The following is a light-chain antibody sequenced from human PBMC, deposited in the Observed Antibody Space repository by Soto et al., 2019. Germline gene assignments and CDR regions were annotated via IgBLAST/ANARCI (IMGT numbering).Light chain of an antibody. CDR1: QSISSW. CDR3: QQYNNYPRT. V-gene: IGKV1-5*03. CDR2: KAS. Sequence: EIQMTQSPCTRSASVGDRFTITCRASQSISSWLVWYQQKPGKAPKLLIYKASTLQSGVPSRFSGSGSGTEFTLTISSLQPDDFATYYCQQYNNYPRTFGQGTKVDNK. J-gene: IGKJ1*01.